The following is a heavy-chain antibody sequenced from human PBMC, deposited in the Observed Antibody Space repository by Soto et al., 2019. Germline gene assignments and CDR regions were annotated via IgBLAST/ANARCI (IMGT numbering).Heavy chain of an antibody. CDR2: ISRDGSNK. CDR3: ATKIVAATPGY. D-gene: IGHD2-2*01. J-gene: IGHJ4*02. V-gene: IGHV3-30*03. Sequence: HVQLVESGGAVVQPGRSLRLSCAASGFTFSSYDMHWVRQAPGKGLEWVAVISRDGSNKYYADSVKGRFTISRDNSKSTLYLQINSLRTEDTAVYYCATKIVAATPGYWGQGTLVTVSS. CDR1: GFTFSSYD.